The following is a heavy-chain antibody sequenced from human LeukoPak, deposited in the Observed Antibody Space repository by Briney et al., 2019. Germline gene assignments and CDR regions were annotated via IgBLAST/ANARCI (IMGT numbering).Heavy chain of an antibody. CDR3: ARVHSNRWYSGYLYIDV. D-gene: IGHD6-13*01. J-gene: IGHJ6*03. CDR2: ISHSSSYI. Sequence: PGGSLRLSCAASGFSFSSYNMKWVRQAPGKGLEWVSSISHSSSYIEYADLVKGRFTISRDNAKNSLYLQMNSLTAADTAVYYCARVHSNRWYSGYLYIDVWGKGTTVTVSS. CDR1: GFSFSSYN. V-gene: IGHV3-21*01.